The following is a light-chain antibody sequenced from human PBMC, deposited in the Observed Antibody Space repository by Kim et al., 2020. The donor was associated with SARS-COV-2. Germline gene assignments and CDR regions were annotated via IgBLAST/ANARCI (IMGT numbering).Light chain of an antibody. CDR1: SSDLGGDGY. Sequence: GQSFTISCTRTSSDLGGDGYVSWYQHHPGQVPKLIIYDISRRSSGVSDRFSASKSGNTASLTISGLQAEDEADYYCSSYTTYSTWVFGGGTQLTVL. V-gene: IGLV2-14*03. J-gene: IGLJ3*02. CDR2: DIS. CDR3: SSYTTYSTWV.